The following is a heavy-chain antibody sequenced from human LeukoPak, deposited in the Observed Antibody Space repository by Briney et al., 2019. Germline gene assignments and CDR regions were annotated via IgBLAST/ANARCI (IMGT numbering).Heavy chain of an antibody. CDR1: GYSISSGHD. J-gene: IGHJ3*02. Sequence: PSETLSLTCTVSGYSISSGHDWGWIRQPPGKGLGWIGSFYQSGSTYYNPSLKSRVTISVDTSKNQFSLKMSSVTAADEAVYYCGGGGGRSGYDRSDAFDIWGQGTMVTVSS. V-gene: IGHV4-38-2*02. CDR3: GGGGGRSGYDRSDAFDI. D-gene: IGHD5-12*01. CDR2: FYQSGST.